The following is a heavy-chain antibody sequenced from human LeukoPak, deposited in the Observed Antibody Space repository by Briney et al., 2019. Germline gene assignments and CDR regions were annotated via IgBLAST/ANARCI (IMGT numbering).Heavy chain of an antibody. D-gene: IGHD1-26*01. Sequence: KPSETLSLTCAVYGGSFSGYYWSWIRQPAGKGLEWIGRIYTSGSTNYNPSLKSRVTMSVDTSKNQFSLKLSSVTAADTAVYYCVGATLKYSGTGGVDYWGQGTLVTVSS. CDR3: VGATLKYSGTGGVDY. CDR2: IYTSGST. J-gene: IGHJ4*02. CDR1: GGSFSGYY. V-gene: IGHV4-59*10.